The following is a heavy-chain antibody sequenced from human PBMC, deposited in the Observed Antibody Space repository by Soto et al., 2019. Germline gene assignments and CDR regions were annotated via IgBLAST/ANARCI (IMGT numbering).Heavy chain of an antibody. CDR2: TYYRSKWYN. D-gene: IGHD2-2*01. J-gene: IGHJ4*02. CDR3: AREGDIVVVPAACFDY. Sequence: PSQTLSLTCAISGDSVSSNSAAWNWIRQSPSRGLEWLGRTYYRSKWYNDYAVSVKSRITINPDTSKNQFSLQLNSVTPEDTAVYYCAREGDIVVVPAACFDYWGQATLVTVSS. V-gene: IGHV6-1*01. CDR1: GDSVSSNSAA.